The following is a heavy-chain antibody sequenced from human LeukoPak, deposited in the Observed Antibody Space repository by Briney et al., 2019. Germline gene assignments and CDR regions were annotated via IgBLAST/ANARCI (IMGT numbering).Heavy chain of an antibody. J-gene: IGHJ4*02. CDR2: MDCSGST. CDR1: GGSISSRSYY. CDR3: ARLVGAATDPFDY. Sequence: SETLSLTCTVSGGSISSRSYYWGWIRQPPGKGLEWIASMDCSGSTYYNPSLKSRVTISIDTSKNQFSLKVSSVTAADTAVYYCARLVGAATDPFDYWGQGTLVTVSS. D-gene: IGHD1-26*01. V-gene: IGHV4-39*01.